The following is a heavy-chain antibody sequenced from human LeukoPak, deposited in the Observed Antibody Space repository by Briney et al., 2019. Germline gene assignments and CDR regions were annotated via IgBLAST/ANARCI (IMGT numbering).Heavy chain of an antibody. Sequence: GGSLRLSCAASGFTVSSNYMSWVRHAPGKGLEWVSVIYSGGSTYYADSVKGRFTISRDNAKNSLYLQMNSLRAEDTAVYYCAKAIVGANFDYWGQGTLVTVS. J-gene: IGHJ4*02. CDR3: AKAIVGANFDY. V-gene: IGHV3-66*02. D-gene: IGHD1-26*01. CDR2: IYSGGST. CDR1: GFTVSSNY.